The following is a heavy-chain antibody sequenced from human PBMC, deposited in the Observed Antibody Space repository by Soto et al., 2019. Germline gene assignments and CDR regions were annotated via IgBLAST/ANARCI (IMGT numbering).Heavy chain of an antibody. Sequence: ASVKVSCRASGGTFSSYAISWVRQAPGQGLEWMGGIIPIFGTANYAQKFQGRVTITADESTSTAYMELSSLRSEDTAVYYCARSYYYDSSGSGLKGWFDPWGQGTLVTSPQ. V-gene: IGHV1-69*13. D-gene: IGHD3-22*01. CDR3: ARSYYYDSSGSGLKGWFDP. CDR1: GGTFSSYA. CDR2: IIPIFGTA. J-gene: IGHJ5*02.